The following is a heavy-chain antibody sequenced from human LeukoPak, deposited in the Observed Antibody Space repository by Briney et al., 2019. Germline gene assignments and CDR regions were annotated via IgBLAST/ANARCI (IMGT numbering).Heavy chain of an antibody. J-gene: IGHJ4*02. CDR1: GFTFSSYS. Sequence: GGSLRLSCAASGFTFSSYSMNWVRQAPGKGLEWVSYISSSSSTIYYADSVKGRFTISRDNAKNSLYLQMNSLRAEDTAVYHCARGDRITIFGVGGVDYWGQGTLVTVSS. D-gene: IGHD3-3*01. CDR3: ARGDRITIFGVGGVDY. V-gene: IGHV3-48*01. CDR2: ISSSSSTI.